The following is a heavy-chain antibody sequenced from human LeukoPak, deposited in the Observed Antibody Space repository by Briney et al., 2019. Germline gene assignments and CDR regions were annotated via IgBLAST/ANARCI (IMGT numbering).Heavy chain of an antibody. CDR1: GGSISSGGYY. D-gene: IGHD1-26*01. Sequence: SETLSLTCTVSGGSISSGGYYWSWIRQHPGKGLEWIGYIYYSGSTYYNPSLKSRVTISVDTSKNQFSLKLSSVTAADTAVYYRARDISGTLDYWGQGTLVTVSS. CDR2: IYYSGST. J-gene: IGHJ4*02. V-gene: IGHV4-31*03. CDR3: ARDISGTLDY.